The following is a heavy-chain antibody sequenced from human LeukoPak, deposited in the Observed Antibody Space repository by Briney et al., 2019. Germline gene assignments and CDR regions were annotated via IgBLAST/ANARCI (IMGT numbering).Heavy chain of an antibody. CDR1: GGSISSYY. CDR3: ARATYYYDSSGYYSYYYYYYMDV. J-gene: IGHJ6*03. V-gene: IGHV4-59*01. Sequence: SETLSLTCTVSGGSISSYYWSWIWQPPGKGLEWIGYIYYSGSTNYNPSLKSRVTISVDTSKNQFSLKLSSVTAADTAVYYCARATYYYDSSGYYSYYYYYYMDVWGKGTTVTISS. CDR2: IYYSGST. D-gene: IGHD3-22*01.